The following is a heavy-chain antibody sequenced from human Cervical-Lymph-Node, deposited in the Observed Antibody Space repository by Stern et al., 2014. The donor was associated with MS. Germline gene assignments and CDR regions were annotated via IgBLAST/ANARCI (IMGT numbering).Heavy chain of an antibody. V-gene: IGHV1-69*01. D-gene: IGHD1-1*01. J-gene: IGHJ6*02. CDR3: ARDNDDNGMDV. CDR1: GDTLSNFA. CDR2: IIPIFGTT. Sequence: VQLVQSGAEIKKPGSSVTVSCKTSGDTLSNFAISWVRQAPGHGLEWMGGIIPIFGTTNYAQNFQGRVTITADQSTGTVYMDLSSLRSEDTAVYYCARDNDDNGMDVWGQGTTITVSS.